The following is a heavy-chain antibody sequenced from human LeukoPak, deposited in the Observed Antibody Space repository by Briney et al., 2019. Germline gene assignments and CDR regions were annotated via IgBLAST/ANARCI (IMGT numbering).Heavy chain of an antibody. CDR3: ARERAFYHDNRGFWDFDP. V-gene: IGHV3-21*01. J-gene: IGHJ5*02. CDR2: IASNGPVI. D-gene: IGHD3-10*01. Sequence: NPGWSLRASCATAGATFRNYGMSWIHQAPRQGLEWVSCIASNGPVIYNVGSVGGRFTISSDDVKISVFLKMSSPTVADTAVYYCARERAFYHDNRGFWDFDPWGQGTRVTVSS. CDR1: GATFRNYG.